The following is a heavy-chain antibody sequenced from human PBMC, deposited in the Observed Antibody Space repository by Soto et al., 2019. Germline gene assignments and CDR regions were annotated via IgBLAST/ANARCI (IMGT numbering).Heavy chain of an antibody. CDR3: ARDKAGLDDY. V-gene: IGHV1-3*01. CDR2: INPGNGNT. Sequence: QVQLVQSGAEVKKPGASVKVSCKASGYTFTSYPMHWVRQAPGQRLEWMGWINPGNGNTKYSQKFQGRVTTTRDTSASTAYIELSSLRSEDTAVYYCARDKAGLDDYWGQGTLVTVSP. J-gene: IGHJ4*02. CDR1: GYTFTSYP.